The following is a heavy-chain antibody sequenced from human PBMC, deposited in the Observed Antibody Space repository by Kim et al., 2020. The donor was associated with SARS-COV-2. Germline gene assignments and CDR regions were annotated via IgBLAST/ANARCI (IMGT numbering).Heavy chain of an antibody. Sequence: GGSLRLSCAASGFTFSSYAMSWVRQAPGKGLEWVSAISGSGGSTYYADSVKGRFTISRDNSKNTLYLQMNSLRAEDTAVYYCAKGKDRGREQLASFDYWGQGTLVTVSS. CDR1: GFTFSSYA. V-gene: IGHV3-23*01. J-gene: IGHJ4*02. CDR3: AKGKDRGREQLASFDY. CDR2: ISGSGGST. D-gene: IGHD6-6*01.